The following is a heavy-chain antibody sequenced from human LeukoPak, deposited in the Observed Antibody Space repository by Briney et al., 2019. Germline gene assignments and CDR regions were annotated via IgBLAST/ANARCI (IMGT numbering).Heavy chain of an antibody. CDR3: ARVHYDILTGYYYYMDV. Sequence: TSQTLSLTCTVFGGSISSGSYYWSWIRQPAGKGLEWIGRIYTSGSTNYNPSLKSRVTISVDTSKNQFSLKLSSVTAADTAVYYCARVHYDILTGYYYYMDVWGKGTTVTVSS. V-gene: IGHV4-61*02. D-gene: IGHD3-9*01. CDR1: GGSISSGSYY. CDR2: IYTSGST. J-gene: IGHJ6*03.